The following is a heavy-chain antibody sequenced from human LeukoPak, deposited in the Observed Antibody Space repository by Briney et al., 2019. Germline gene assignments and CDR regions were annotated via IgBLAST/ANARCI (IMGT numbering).Heavy chain of an antibody. V-gene: IGHV4-4*02. CDR2: IYHSGST. Sequence: ASGTLSLTCAVSGGSISSSNWWSWVRQPPGKGLEWIGEIYHSGSTNYNPSLKSRVTVSVDKSKNQFSLKLSSVTAADTAVYYCARLIGYQLPLPDVYFDYWGQGTLVTVSS. CDR3: ARLIGYQLPLPDVYFDY. D-gene: IGHD2-2*01. J-gene: IGHJ4*02. CDR1: GGSISSSNW.